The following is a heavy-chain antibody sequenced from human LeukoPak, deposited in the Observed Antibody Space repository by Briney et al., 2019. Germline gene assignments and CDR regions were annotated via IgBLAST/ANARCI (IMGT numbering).Heavy chain of an antibody. CDR1: GGTFSSYA. Sequence: SVKVSCKASGGTFSSYAISWVRQAPGQGLEWMGGIIPIFGTANYAQKFQGRVTITADKSTSTAYMELSSLRSEDTAVYYCARSGVSYVYFDYWGQGTLVTVSS. J-gene: IGHJ4*02. V-gene: IGHV1-69*06. CDR2: IIPIFGTA. CDR3: ARSGVSYVYFDY. D-gene: IGHD5-18*01.